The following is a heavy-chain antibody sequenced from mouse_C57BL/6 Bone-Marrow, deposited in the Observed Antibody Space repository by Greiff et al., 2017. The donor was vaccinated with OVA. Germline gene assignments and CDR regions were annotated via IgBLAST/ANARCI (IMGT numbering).Heavy chain of an antibody. CDR3: ASRGYYYGKWAMDY. CDR2: IYPGDGDT. CDR1: GYAFSSSW. Sequence: QVQLQQSGPELVKPGASVKISCKASGYAFSSSWMNWVKQRPGKGLEWIGRIYPGDGDTNYNGKFKGKATLTADKSSSTAYVHLSSLTSEDSAVYFCASRGYYYGKWAMDYWGQGTSVTVSS. J-gene: IGHJ4*01. V-gene: IGHV1-82*01. D-gene: IGHD1-1*02.